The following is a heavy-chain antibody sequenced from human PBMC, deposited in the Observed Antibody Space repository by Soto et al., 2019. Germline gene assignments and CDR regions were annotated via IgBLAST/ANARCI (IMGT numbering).Heavy chain of an antibody. V-gene: IGHV3-21*01. J-gene: IGHJ4*02. D-gene: IGHD2-8*01. CDR1: GFTFSSYS. CDR2: ISSSSSFI. Sequence: EVQLLESGGGLVKPGGSLRLSCTASGFTFSSYSMNWVRRAPGKGLEWVSSISSSSSFIYSAGSVKGRFTISRDNAKNSLYLQMHSLRAEDTGVYYCAVGEANGTPSFGNWGKGNLVTFSS. CDR3: AVGEANGTPSFGN.